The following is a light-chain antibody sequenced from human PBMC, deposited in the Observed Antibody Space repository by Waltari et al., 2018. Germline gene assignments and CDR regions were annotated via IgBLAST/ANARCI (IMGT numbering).Light chain of an antibody. Sequence: DIQMTQSPSSLSXSVGDXXTXTCRASQSISSYLNWYQQKPGKAPKLLIYAASSLQSGVPSXFXGSGSXXXFXLXISXLQPEDFXTXXXQXSYSTPLFTFGXXXKXDXK. J-gene: IGKJ3*01. V-gene: IGKV1-39*01. CDR1: QSISSY. CDR2: AAS. CDR3: QXSYSTPLFT.